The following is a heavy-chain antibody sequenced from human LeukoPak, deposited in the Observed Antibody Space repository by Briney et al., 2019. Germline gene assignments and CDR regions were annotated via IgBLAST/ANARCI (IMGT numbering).Heavy chain of an antibody. V-gene: IGHV3-21*01. CDR1: GFTFNGYT. Sequence: GGSLRLSCAASGFTFNGYTMTWVRQAPGKGLEWVSSISNSSTYIYYADSVKGRFTISRDNVQNSLSLQMNSLRAEDTAVYFCARWVCSSTSCFYFDYWGQGSLVVVSS. CDR2: ISNSSTYI. D-gene: IGHD2-2*01. J-gene: IGHJ4*02. CDR3: ARWVCSSTSCFYFDY.